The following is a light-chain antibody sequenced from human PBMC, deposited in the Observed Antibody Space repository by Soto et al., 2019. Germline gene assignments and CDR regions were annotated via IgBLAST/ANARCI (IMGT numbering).Light chain of an antibody. Sequence: QSALTQPASVSGSPGQSITISCTGTSSDVGGYKYVSWYQQHPDKAPKLIIFEVSNRPSGISSRFSGSKSGNTASLTVSGLQGEDEADYYCSSYAGSSWVFGGGTKVTVL. CDR3: SSYAGSSWV. CDR2: EVS. CDR1: SSDVGGYKY. J-gene: IGLJ3*02. V-gene: IGLV2-14*01.